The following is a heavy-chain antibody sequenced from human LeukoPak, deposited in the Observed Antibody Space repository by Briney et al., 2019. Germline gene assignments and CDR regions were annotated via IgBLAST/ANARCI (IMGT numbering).Heavy chain of an antibody. CDR2: ISAYNGNT. Sequence: GASVKVSCKASGYTFTSYGISWVRQAPGQGLEWMGWISAYNGNTNYAQKFQGRVTITADKSTSTAYMELSSLRSEDTAVYYCARVGIRSEDYYDSSGYYYEYWGQGTLVTVSS. CDR3: ARVGIRSEDYYDSSGYYYEY. V-gene: IGHV1-18*01. J-gene: IGHJ4*02. D-gene: IGHD3-22*01. CDR1: GYTFTSYG.